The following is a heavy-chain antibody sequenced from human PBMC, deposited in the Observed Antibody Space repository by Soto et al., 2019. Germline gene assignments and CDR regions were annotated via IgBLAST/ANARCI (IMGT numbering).Heavy chain of an antibody. CDR3: ARDTLYDSSGYYYVGYNWFDP. Sequence: ASVKVSCKASGYTFTSYAMHWVRQAPGQRLEWMGWINAGNGNTKYSQKFQGRVTITRDTSASTAYMELSSLRSEDTAVYYCARDTLYDSSGYYYVGYNWFDPWGQGALVTVSS. CDR2: INAGNGNT. CDR1: GYTFTSYA. J-gene: IGHJ5*02. D-gene: IGHD3-22*01. V-gene: IGHV1-3*01.